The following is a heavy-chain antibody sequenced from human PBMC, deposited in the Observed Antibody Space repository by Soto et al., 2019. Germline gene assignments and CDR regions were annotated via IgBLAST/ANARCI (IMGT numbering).Heavy chain of an antibody. CDR1: GFTFSSYE. Sequence: EVQLVESGGGLVQPGGSLRLSCAASGFTFSSYEMNWVRQAPGKGLEWVSYISSSGSTIYYADSVKGRFTISRDNAKKSSCLQMNSRSGEETSVYDCGRGQDSGGGCYFDYWGQETLVTVSS. CDR2: ISSSGSTI. J-gene: IGHJ4*02. CDR3: GRGQDSGGGCYFDY. D-gene: IGHD6-19*01. V-gene: IGHV3-48*03.